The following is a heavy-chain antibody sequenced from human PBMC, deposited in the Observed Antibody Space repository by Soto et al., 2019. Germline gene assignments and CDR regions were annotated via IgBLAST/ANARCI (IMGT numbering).Heavy chain of an antibody. V-gene: IGHV4-34*01. Sequence: QVQLQQWGAGLLKPSETLSLTCAVYGGSFSGYYWSWIRQPPGKGLEWIGEINHSGSTNYNPSLKSRVTISVDTSKNQFSLKLSSVTAADTDVYYCARAKLEVAAAVGRDFDYWGQGTLVTVSS. CDR1: GGSFSGYY. J-gene: IGHJ4*02. CDR2: INHSGST. D-gene: IGHD6-13*01. CDR3: ARAKLEVAAAVGRDFDY.